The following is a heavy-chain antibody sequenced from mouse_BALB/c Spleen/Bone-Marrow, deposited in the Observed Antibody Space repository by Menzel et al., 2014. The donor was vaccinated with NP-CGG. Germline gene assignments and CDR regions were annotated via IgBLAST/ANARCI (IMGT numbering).Heavy chain of an antibody. V-gene: IGHV5-6-3*01. Sequence: EVKLVESGGGLVQPGGSLKLSCAASGFTFSRYGMSWVRQTPDKRLELVATINSNGGSTYYPDSVKGRFTIFKDNAKNALFLQMSSLKSEDTALYYCTRDGPYFFDYWGRGTTLTVSS. CDR1: GFTFSRYG. CDR2: INSNGGST. CDR3: TRDGPYFFDY. D-gene: IGHD2-10*01. J-gene: IGHJ2*01.